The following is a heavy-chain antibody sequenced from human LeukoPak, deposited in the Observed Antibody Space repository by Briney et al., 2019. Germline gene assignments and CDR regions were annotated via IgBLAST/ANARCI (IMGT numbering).Heavy chain of an antibody. Sequence: PSETLSLTRAVSGGSISSSNWWSWVRQPPGKGLEWIGEIYHSGSTNYNPSLKSRVTISVDKSKNQFSLKLSSVTAADTAVYYCARVMIVVVRNAFDIWGQGTMVTVSS. CDR2: IYHSGST. V-gene: IGHV4-4*02. D-gene: IGHD3-22*01. J-gene: IGHJ3*02. CDR3: ARVMIVVVRNAFDI. CDR1: GGSISSSNW.